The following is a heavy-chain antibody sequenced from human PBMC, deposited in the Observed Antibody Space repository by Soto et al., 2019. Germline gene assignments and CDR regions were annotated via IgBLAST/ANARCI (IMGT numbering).Heavy chain of an antibody. D-gene: IGHD3-22*01. V-gene: IGHV4-59*01. CDR1: GGSISSYY. Sequence: NPSETLSLTCTVSGGSISSYYWSWIRQPPGKGLEWIGYIYYSGSTNYNPSLKSRVTISVDTSKNQFSLKLSSVTAADTAVYYCARGGRYYYDSSGITPVDYWGQGTLVTVSS. J-gene: IGHJ4*02. CDR2: IYYSGST. CDR3: ARGGRYYYDSSGITPVDY.